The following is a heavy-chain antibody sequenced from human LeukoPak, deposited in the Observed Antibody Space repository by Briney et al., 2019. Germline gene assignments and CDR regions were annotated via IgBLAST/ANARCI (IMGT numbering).Heavy chain of an antibody. CDR2: IYYSGST. CDR3: ARVTGSYHNYYYYYMDV. Sequence: SETLSLTCTVSGGSISSYYWSWLRQPPGKGLEWIGYIYYSGSTNYNPSLKSRVTISVDTSKNQFSLKLSSVTAADTAVYYCARVTGSYHNYYYYYMDVWGKGTTVTISS. D-gene: IGHD3-10*01. V-gene: IGHV4-59*01. J-gene: IGHJ6*03. CDR1: GGSISSYY.